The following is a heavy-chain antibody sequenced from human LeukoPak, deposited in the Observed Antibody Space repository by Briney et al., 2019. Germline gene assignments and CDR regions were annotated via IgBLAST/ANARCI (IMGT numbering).Heavy chain of an antibody. CDR3: ARGRSITILRGVAISDGFDI. Sequence: GGSLRLSCAASGFTFSTYSMNWVRQAPGKGLEWVSSIDISSDYIYSAGSLKGRFTISRDNAKNSLYLHMNSLRPDDTAVYYCARGRSITILRGVAISDGFDIWGQGTKVTVS. CDR2: IDISSDYI. D-gene: IGHD3-10*01. V-gene: IGHV3-21*06. J-gene: IGHJ3*02. CDR1: GFTFSTYS.